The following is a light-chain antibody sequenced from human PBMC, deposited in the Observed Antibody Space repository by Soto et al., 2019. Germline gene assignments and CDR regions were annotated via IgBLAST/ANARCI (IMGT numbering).Light chain of an antibody. V-gene: IGKV1-5*01. J-gene: IGKJ1*01. CDR1: QTISSW. CDR2: DAS. CDR3: QQYETFSGT. Sequence: DIQMTQSPSTLSGSVGDRVTITCRASQTISSWLAWYQQKPGEAPKLLIYDASALPRGVPSRFSGSGSGTKGTITIASLKTDDGATYYCQQYETFSGTFGPGTKVDIK.